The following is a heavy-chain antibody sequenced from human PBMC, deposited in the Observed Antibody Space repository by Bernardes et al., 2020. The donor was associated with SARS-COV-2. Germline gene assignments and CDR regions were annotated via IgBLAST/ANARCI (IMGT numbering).Heavy chain of an antibody. Sequence: ASVKVSCKASGYIFTTYYLHWVRQAPGQGLEWMGWINPRNGGVNYAQKFQDRITMTRDTSISTAYMEMSRLRSDDTAVYYCATLGVWFGELLSPPNWFDPWGQGPRSPSPQ. V-gene: IGHV1-2*02. CDR2: INPRNGGV. D-gene: IGHD3-10*01. J-gene: IGHJ5*02. CDR1: GYIFTTYY. CDR3: ATLGVWFGELLSPPNWFDP.